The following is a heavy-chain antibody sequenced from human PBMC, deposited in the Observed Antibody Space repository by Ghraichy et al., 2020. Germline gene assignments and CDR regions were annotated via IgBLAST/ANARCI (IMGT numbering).Heavy chain of an antibody. CDR2: ISSSSSYI. V-gene: IGHV3-21*01. J-gene: IGHJ3*02. Sequence: GGSLRLSCAASGFTFSSYSMNWVRQAPGKGLEWVSSISSSSSYIYYADSVKGRFTISRDNAKNSLYLQMNSLRAEDTAVYYCARDSRGALTTFGGVIARGHAFDIWGQGTMVTVSS. CDR3: ARDSRGALTTFGGVIARGHAFDI. CDR1: GFTFSSYS. D-gene: IGHD3-16*02.